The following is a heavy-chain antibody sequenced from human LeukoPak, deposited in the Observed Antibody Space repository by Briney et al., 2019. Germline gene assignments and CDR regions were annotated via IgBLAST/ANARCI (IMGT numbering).Heavy chain of an antibody. J-gene: IGHJ4*02. Sequence: SLTLSCAAAAFTFSSDAINWVRHAPGKGLEWVSATGSTGVSTFYADSVKGRFTVSRDNSKNTLSLQMNSLRAEDTAVYYCAKDPGVVPAHYFDYWGQGILVTVSS. V-gene: IGHV3-23*01. CDR1: AFTFSSDA. CDR2: TGSTGVST. CDR3: AKDPGVVPAHYFDY. D-gene: IGHD2-2*01.